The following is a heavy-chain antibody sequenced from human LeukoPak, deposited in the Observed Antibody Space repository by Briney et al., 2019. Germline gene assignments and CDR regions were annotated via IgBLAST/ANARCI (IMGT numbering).Heavy chain of an antibody. Sequence: GSLRLSCAASGFTFSSYSMNWVRQAPGKGLEWVSYISSSSSTIYYADSVKGRFTISRDNAKNSLYLQMNSLRAEDTAVYYCAREAVAGDFDYWGQGTLVTVSS. CDR2: ISSSSSTI. D-gene: IGHD6-19*01. V-gene: IGHV3-48*01. CDR1: GFTFSSYS. CDR3: AREAVAGDFDY. J-gene: IGHJ4*02.